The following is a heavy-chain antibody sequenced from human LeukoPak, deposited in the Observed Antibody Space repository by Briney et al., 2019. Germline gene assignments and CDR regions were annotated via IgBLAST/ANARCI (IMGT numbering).Heavy chain of an antibody. J-gene: IGHJ4*02. CDR1: GFTFSTYG. D-gene: IGHD6-19*01. Sequence: GRSLRLSCGASGFTFSTYGMHWVRQAPGKGLEWVAVISHDGSDKHYADSVKGRFSISRDNSKNTLYLQTNSLRGEDTAVYYCAKDLSGGWSLDYWGQGTLVTVFS. CDR3: AKDLSGGWSLDY. CDR2: ISHDGSDK. V-gene: IGHV3-30*18.